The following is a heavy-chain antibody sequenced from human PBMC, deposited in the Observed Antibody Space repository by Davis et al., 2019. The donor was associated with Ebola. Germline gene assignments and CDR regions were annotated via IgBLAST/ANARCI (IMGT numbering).Heavy chain of an antibody. CDR1: GYSFSTYW. J-gene: IGHJ6*04. D-gene: IGHD2-2*01. Sequence: GESLKISCKGSGYSFSTYWIAWVRQMPGKGLEWMGIIYAGDSDTRYSPSFQGQVTISADKSINTAYLQWSSLKASDTAMYYCATHSPNCNSTSCYAGSYYGMDVWGKGTTVTVSS. CDR3: ATHSPNCNSTSCYAGSYYGMDV. CDR2: IYAGDSDT. V-gene: IGHV5-51*01.